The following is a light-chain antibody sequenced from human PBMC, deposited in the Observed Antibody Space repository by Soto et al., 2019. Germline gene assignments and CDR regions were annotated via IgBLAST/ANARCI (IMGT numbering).Light chain of an antibody. CDR2: ATS. CDR1: QGIRND. V-gene: IGKV1-6*01. CDR3: LQDYTYPRT. Sequence: GDRVTITCRASQGIRNDLGWYQQRPGKAPKLLIYATSNLQTGVPSRFSGSGSGTDFTLTISSLHPEDFATYYCLQDYTYPRTFGQGTKVEIK. J-gene: IGKJ1*01.